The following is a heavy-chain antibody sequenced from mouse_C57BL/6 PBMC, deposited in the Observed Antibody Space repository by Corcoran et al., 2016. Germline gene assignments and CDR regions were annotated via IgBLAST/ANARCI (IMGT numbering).Heavy chain of an antibody. J-gene: IGHJ3*01. V-gene: IGHV3-6*01. CDR3: ARAYYGSSYWFAY. Sequence: DVQLQESGPGLVKPSQSLSLTCSVTGYSITSGYYWNWIRQFPGNKLEWMGYISYDGSNNYNPSPKNRISITRDTSKNQFFLKLNSVTTEDTATYYCARAYYGSSYWFAYWGQGTLVTVSA. CDR2: ISYDGSN. CDR1: GYSITSGYY. D-gene: IGHD1-1*01.